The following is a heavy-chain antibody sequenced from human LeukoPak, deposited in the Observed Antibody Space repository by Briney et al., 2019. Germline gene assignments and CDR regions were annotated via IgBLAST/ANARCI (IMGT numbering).Heavy chain of an antibody. D-gene: IGHD6-13*01. CDR2: IYYSGST. Sequence: ASETLSLTCTVSGGSISSYYWSWLRQPPGKGLEWIGDIYYSGSTNYNPSLKSRVTISVDTSKNQFSLKLSSVTAADTAVYYCARARGGYSSSWQNWFDPWGQGTLVTVSS. V-gene: IGHV4-59*01. J-gene: IGHJ5*02. CDR3: ARARGGYSSSWQNWFDP. CDR1: GGSISSYY.